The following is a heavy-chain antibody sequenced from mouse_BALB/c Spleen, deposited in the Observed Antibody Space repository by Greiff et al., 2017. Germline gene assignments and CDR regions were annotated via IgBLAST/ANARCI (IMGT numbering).Heavy chain of an antibody. D-gene: IGHD2-2*01. CDR2: INPSTGYT. CDR3: ARSDGYDHYYAMDY. J-gene: IGHJ4*01. Sequence: VQLQQSGAELAKPGASVKMSCKASGYTFTSYWMHWVKQRPGQGLEWIGYINPSTGYTEYNQKFKDKATLTADKSSSTAYMQLSSLTSEDSAVYYCARSDGYDHYYAMDYWGQGTSVTVSS. V-gene: IGHV1-7*01. CDR1: GYTFTSYW.